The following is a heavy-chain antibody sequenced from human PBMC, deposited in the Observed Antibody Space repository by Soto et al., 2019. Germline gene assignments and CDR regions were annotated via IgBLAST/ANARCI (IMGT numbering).Heavy chain of an antibody. Sequence: EVQLLESGGGLVQPGGSLRLSCAASGFTFSSYAMSWVRQAPGKGLEWVSGNSGSGGSSYYADSVKGRFTISRDKSKNTLSLQMNSLTAEDTAVYYCAKDGEFPNQRDAFDIWGQGTMVTVSS. CDR3: AKDGEFPNQRDAFDI. D-gene: IGHD3-10*01. CDR2: NSGSGGSS. CDR1: GFTFSSYA. J-gene: IGHJ3*02. V-gene: IGHV3-23*01.